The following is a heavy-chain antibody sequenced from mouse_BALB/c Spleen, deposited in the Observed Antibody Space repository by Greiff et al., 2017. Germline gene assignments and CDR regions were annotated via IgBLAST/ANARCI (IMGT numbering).Heavy chain of an antibody. CDR3: IYDYVFAY. CDR1: GFNIKDYY. D-gene: IGHD2-4*01. CDR2: IDPENGDT. V-gene: IGHV14-4*02. J-gene: IGHJ3*01. Sequence: VQLQQSGAELVRSGASVKLSCTASGFNIKDYYMHWVKQRPEQGLEWIGWIDPENGDTEYAPKFQGKATMTADTSSNTAYLQLSSLTSEDTAVYYCIYDYVFAYWGQGTLVTVSA.